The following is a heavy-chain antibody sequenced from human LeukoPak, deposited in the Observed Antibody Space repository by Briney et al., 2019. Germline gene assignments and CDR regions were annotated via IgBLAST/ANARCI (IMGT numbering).Heavy chain of an antibody. CDR2: IYCTGST. D-gene: IGHD1-26*01. CDR3: ARERWEGGSFVMGFDY. V-gene: IGHV4-59*11. Sequence: SETLSLTCSVSGGSIRSHYWNWIRQPPGKGLEWLGHIYCTGSTYYNPSLKSRVTISVDTSKNQFSLRLSSVTAADTAVYYCARERWEGGSFVMGFDYWGQGALVTVSS. J-gene: IGHJ4*02. CDR1: GGSIRSHY.